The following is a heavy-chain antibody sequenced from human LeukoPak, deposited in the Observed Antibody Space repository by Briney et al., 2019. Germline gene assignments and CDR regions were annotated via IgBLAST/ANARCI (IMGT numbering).Heavy chain of an antibody. CDR1: GFTFSSYG. Sequence: GGSLRLSCAASGFTFSSYGMHWVRQAPGKGLEWVAFIRYDGSNKYYADSVKGRFTISRDNSKNTLYLQMNSLRAEDTAVYYCASLTQQLVTYDAFDIWGQGTMVTVSS. D-gene: IGHD6-13*01. CDR3: ASLTQQLVTYDAFDI. J-gene: IGHJ3*02. V-gene: IGHV3-30*02. CDR2: IRYDGSNK.